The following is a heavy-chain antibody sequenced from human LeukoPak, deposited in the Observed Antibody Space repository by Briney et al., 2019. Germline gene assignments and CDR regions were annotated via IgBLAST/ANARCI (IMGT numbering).Heavy chain of an antibody. Sequence: PSETLSLTCTVSGGSVSSIDYYWGWIRQPPGKGLEWIVSMYYGGSTYHNPSLKSRVTISGDTSKSQFSLKLTSVTAADTAVYYCARHVISSWSFDYWGQGSLVTASS. CDR2: MYYGGST. V-gene: IGHV4-39*01. CDR1: GGSVSSIDYY. D-gene: IGHD6-13*01. J-gene: IGHJ4*02. CDR3: ARHVISSWSFDY.